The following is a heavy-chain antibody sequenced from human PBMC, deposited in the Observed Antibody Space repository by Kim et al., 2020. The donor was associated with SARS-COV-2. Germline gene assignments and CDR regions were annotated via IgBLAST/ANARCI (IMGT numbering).Heavy chain of an antibody. Sequence: ASVKVSCKASGYTFTGYYMHWVRQAPGQGLEWMGRINPNSGGTNYARKFQGRVTMTRDTSISTAYMELSRLRSDDTAVYYCAREEGITIFGVVISSPYYYGMDVWGQGTTVTVSS. V-gene: IGHV1-2*06. CDR3: AREEGITIFGVVISSPYYYGMDV. J-gene: IGHJ6*02. CDR2: INPNSGGT. D-gene: IGHD3-3*01. CDR1: GYTFTGYY.